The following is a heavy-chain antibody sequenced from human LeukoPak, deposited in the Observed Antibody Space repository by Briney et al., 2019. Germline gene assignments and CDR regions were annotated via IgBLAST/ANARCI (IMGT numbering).Heavy chain of an antibody. V-gene: IGHV1-24*01. CDR2: FDPEDGET. CDR1: GYTPTELS. J-gene: IGHJ4*02. D-gene: IGHD4-17*01. CDR3: ATGYGDYAPPRLDY. Sequence: APVKVSCKVSGYTPTELSMHWVRQAPGKGLEWMGGFDPEDGETIYAQKFQGRVTMTEDTSTDTAYMELSSLRSEDTAVYYCATGYGDYAPPRLDYWGQGTLVTVSS.